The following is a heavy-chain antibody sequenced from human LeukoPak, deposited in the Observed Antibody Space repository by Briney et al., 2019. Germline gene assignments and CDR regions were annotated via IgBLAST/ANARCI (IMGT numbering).Heavy chain of an antibody. CDR2: INYSGST. V-gene: IGHV4-59*08. D-gene: IGHD3-16*01. CDR3: ARHGGVVGGGAPRGDDAFDI. J-gene: IGHJ3*02. Sequence: PSETLSLTCTVSGGSISSYYWSWIRQPPGKGLEWIGYINYSGSTNYNPSPMSRVTISVDTSKNQFSMKLSSVTAADTAVYCCARHGGVVGGGAPRGDDAFDIWGQGTMVTVSS. CDR1: GGSISSYY.